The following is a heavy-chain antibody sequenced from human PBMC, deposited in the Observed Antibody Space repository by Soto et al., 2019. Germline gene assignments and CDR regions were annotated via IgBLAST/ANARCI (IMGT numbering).Heavy chain of an antibody. Sequence: GGSLRLSCAGSGSTFTDFTMTWVRQAPGKGLEWVSAISGDGLSTYYAGSVKGRFTISRDNSKTTLYLQMNSLRAEDTAVYYCARRPDAFDIWGRGTIV. CDR3: ARRPDAFDI. V-gene: IGHV3-23*01. CDR2: ISGDGLST. CDR1: GSTFTDFT. J-gene: IGHJ3*02.